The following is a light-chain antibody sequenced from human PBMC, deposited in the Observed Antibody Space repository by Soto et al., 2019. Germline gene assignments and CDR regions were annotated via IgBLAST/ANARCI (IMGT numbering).Light chain of an antibody. CDR3: NAQADNGKHV. CDR2: EVS. Sequence: QSALTQPPSASGSPGQSVTISCTGNSHYVGHSSFISWYQQHPGKGPKLIIYEVSKRPSGVPDRFSGSKSGNTASLSVSGLQDEDEADYFCNAQADNGKHVFGTGTKLTVL. V-gene: IGLV2-8*01. J-gene: IGLJ1*01. CDR1: SHYVGHSSF.